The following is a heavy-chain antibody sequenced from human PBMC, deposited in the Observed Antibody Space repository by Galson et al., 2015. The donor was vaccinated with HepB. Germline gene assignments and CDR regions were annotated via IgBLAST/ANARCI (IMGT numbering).Heavy chain of an antibody. CDR1: GFTFSRYS. J-gene: IGHJ3*02. V-gene: IGHV3-48*02. CDR3: ARDFDPREDTTMTRDDAFDI. Sequence: SLRLSCAASGFTFSRYSMNWVRQAPGKGLEWVSYISSNGDSIYYADSVKGRFTISRDNAKNSLYLQMNSLRDEDTAVYYCARDFDPREDTTMTRDDAFDIWGQGTMVTVSS. CDR2: ISSNGDSI. D-gene: IGHD5-18*01.